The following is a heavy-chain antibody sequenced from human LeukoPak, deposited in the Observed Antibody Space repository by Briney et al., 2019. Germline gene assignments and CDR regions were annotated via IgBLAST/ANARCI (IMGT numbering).Heavy chain of an antibody. J-gene: IGHJ5*02. Sequence: SGTLSLTCAVSGGSISSSNWWSWVRQPPGKGLEWIGEIYHSGSTSFHPSLKSRVTISVDTSTNQSSLKLSSVTAADTAVYYCARGLAAAGSGTWFDPWGQGTLVTVSS. CDR2: IYHSGST. D-gene: IGHD6-13*01. CDR1: GGSISSSNW. CDR3: ARGLAAAGSGTWFDP. V-gene: IGHV4-4*02.